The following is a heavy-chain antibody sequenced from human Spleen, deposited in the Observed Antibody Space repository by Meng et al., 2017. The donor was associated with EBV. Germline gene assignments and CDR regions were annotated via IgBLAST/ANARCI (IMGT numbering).Heavy chain of an antibody. J-gene: IGHJ4*02. Sequence: QEGLVPARAEVTKPGSSVKVSCQASGGNFSNFATIWVRQAPGQGLEWLGGIIPLLGKSNYTEKFQGRHRITADTSTRTDYLELSRPKSDDTAIYYSAALKGSSSSGSDNWGQGTLVTVSS. V-gene: IGHV1-69*06. CDR2: IIPLLGKS. D-gene: IGHD6-6*01. CDR3: AALKGSSSSGSDN. CDR1: GGNFSNFA.